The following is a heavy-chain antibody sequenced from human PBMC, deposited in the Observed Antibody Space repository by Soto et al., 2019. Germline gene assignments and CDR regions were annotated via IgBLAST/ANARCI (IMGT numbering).Heavy chain of an antibody. V-gene: IGHV4-31*03. Sequence: SETLSLTCTVSGGSISSVGYCWSLIHQHPGKGLEWIGYIYYSGSTYYNPSLKSRVTISVDTSKNQFSLKLSSVTAADTAVYYCARDKSAVVTAIHAFDIWGQGTMVTVSS. CDR2: IYYSGST. D-gene: IGHD2-21*02. CDR3: ARDKSAVVTAIHAFDI. CDR1: GGSISSVGYC. J-gene: IGHJ3*02.